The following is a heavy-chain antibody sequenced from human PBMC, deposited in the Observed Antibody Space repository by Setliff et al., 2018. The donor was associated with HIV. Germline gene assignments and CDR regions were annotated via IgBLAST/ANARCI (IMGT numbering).Heavy chain of an antibody. V-gene: IGHV3-48*01. Sequence: QPGGSLRLSCGASGFSFSSYSMNWVRQAPGKGLEWVSYISPSSTIIYYPDSVKGRFTTSRDNARNSLYLEMNSLRADDTAVYYCTRTSRAAYWGRGTLVTVSS. CDR2: ISPSSTII. J-gene: IGHJ4*02. CDR1: GFSFSSYS. CDR3: TRTSRAAY. D-gene: IGHD6-25*01.